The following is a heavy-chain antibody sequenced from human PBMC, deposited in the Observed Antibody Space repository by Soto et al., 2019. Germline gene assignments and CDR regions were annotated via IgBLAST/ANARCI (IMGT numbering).Heavy chain of an antibody. CDR3: ARDRWVVRGVNYYKGIWYFDL. CDR1: GYTFTSYG. Sequence: QVQLVQSGAEVKKPGASVKVSCKASGYTFTSYGISWVRQAPGQGLEWMGWISATNGNTNYAQKLQGRLTMTPDTSTSTAYMELRSLRSDDTAVYYCARDRWVVRGVNYYKGIWYFDLWGRGTLVTVSS. D-gene: IGHD3-10*01. V-gene: IGHV1-18*01. CDR2: ISATNGNT. J-gene: IGHJ2*01.